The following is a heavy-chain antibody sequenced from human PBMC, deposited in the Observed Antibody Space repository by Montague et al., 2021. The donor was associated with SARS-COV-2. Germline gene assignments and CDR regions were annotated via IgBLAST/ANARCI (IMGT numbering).Heavy chain of an antibody. J-gene: IGHJ4*02. CDR2: INPSGSP. D-gene: IGHD2-15*01. Sequence: SETPLTCAVSGGSFSGFSWNWIRQPPGKGLQWIGEINPSGSPNYTPSLKSRVTISADTSKNLFSLKLSSVTAADTGLYYCASYSVPRGESSLFRRKVPHYYFDSWGQGALVTVSS. V-gene: IGHV4-34*01. CDR1: GGSFSGFS. CDR3: ASYSVPRGESSLFRRKVPHYYFDS.